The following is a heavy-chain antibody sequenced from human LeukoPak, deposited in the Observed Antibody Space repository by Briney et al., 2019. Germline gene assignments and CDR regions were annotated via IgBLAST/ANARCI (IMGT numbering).Heavy chain of an antibody. CDR3: ARAPYYYDSSGYDEG. CDR1: GGSISSGSYY. D-gene: IGHD3-22*01. Sequence: SQTPSLTCTVSGGSISSGSYYWSWIRQPAGKGLEWIGRIYTSGSTNYNPSLKSRVTISVDTSKNQFSLKLSSVTAADTAVYYCARAPYYYDSSGYDEGWGQGTLVTVSS. V-gene: IGHV4-61*02. J-gene: IGHJ4*02. CDR2: IYTSGST.